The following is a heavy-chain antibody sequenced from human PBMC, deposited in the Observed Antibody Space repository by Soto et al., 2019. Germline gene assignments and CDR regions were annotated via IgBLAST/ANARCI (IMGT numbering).Heavy chain of an antibody. V-gene: IGHV1-3*04. Sequence: QVQLVQSGAEVKKPGASVKVSCKASGYTFATYAIHWVRQAPGQRLEWMGWINTGNGYTEYSQNFRGRVTITRDTSGSTAYMELGSLRSEDTAMYYCRRVNTVFLDPDYCSYGMDVWGEGTTVTVAS. D-gene: IGHD4-17*01. CDR3: RRVNTVFLDPDYCSYGMDV. CDR2: INTGNGYT. J-gene: IGHJ6*04. CDR1: GYTFATYA.